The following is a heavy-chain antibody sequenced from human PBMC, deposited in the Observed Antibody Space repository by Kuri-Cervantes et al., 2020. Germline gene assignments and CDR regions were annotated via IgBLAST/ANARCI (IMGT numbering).Heavy chain of an antibody. D-gene: IGHD2-21*02. CDR3: ARGLLDDAFDI. J-gene: IGHJ3*02. CDR2: IDWDDDK. CDR1: GFSLSTSGVG. Sequence: SGPTLVKPTQTLTLTCTFSGFSLSTSGVGVGWIRQPPGKALEWLARIDWDDDKFYSTSLKTRLTISKDTSKNQVVLTMTNMDPVDTATYYCARGLLDDAFDIWGQGTMVTVSS. V-gene: IGHV2-70*04.